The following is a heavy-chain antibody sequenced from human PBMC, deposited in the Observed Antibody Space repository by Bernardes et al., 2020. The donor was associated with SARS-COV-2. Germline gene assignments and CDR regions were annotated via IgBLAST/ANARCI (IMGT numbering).Heavy chain of an antibody. CDR2: INSNGSST. Sequence: GGSLRLSCAASGFTFSSYWMHWVRQAPGKGLVWVSRINSNGSSTSYADSVKGRFTISRDNAKNTLYLQMNSLRAEDTAVYYCAREQRYFDWSIIGETYYYYYGMDVWGQGTTVTVSS. CDR1: GFTFSSYW. CDR3: AREQRYFDWSIIGETYYYYYGMDV. D-gene: IGHD3-9*01. J-gene: IGHJ6*02. V-gene: IGHV3-74*01.